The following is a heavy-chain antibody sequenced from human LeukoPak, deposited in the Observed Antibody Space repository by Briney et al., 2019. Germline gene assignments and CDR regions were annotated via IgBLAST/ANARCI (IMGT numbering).Heavy chain of an antibody. Sequence: YPSGTLSLTCTVSGCSISSSSYYWGWIRQPPGKGLEWIGSIYYSGSTYYNPSLKSRVTISVDTSKNQFSLKLSSVTAADTAVYYCARRKGGFDYWGQGTLVTVSS. CDR3: ARRKGGFDY. J-gene: IGHJ4*02. CDR2: IYYSGST. D-gene: IGHD3-16*01. V-gene: IGHV4-39*01. CDR1: GCSISSSSYY.